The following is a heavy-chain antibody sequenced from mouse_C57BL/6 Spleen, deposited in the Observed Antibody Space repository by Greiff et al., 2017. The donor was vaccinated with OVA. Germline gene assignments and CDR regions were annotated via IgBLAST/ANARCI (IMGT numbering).Heavy chain of an antibody. CDR3: AREMPGTLCWYFDV. CDR1: GYAFTNYL. CDR2: INPGSGGT. V-gene: IGHV1-54*01. Sequence: QVQLQQSGAELVRPGTSVKVSCKASGYAFTNYLIEWVKQRPGQGLEWIGVINPGSGGTNYNEKFKGKATLTADKSSSTAYMQLSSLTSEDSAVYFWAREMPGTLCWYFDVWGTGTTVTVSS. J-gene: IGHJ1*03. D-gene: IGHD4-1*01.